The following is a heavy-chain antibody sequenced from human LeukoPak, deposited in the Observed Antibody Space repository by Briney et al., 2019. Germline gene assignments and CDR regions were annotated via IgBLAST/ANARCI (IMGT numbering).Heavy chain of an antibody. CDR1: GFTVTNNY. J-gene: IGHJ4*02. CDR3: ARDLNGAAFGSFLDF. Sequence: GGSLRLSCAASGFTVTNNYMFWVRQAPGKGLEWVSVIYAGGTTYYADSVKGRFTISRDNSNNTVYLQMSSLRPEDTAVYYCARDLNGAAFGSFLDFGGQGTLVTVSS. CDR2: IYAGGTT. V-gene: IGHV3-66*02. D-gene: IGHD1-26*01.